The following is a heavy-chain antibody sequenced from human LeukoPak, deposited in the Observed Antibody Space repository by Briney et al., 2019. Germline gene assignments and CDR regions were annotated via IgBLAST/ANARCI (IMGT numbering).Heavy chain of an antibody. V-gene: IGHV4-59*11. J-gene: IGHJ5*02. CDR1: GASISSHY. CDR3: AREGTAGTNLNWFDP. Sequence: SETLSLTCSVSGASISSHYWSWIRQPPGKGLEWIGYIHYSGSTNCNPSLKSRVTISLDTSKNQFSLKLSSVTAADTAVYYCAREGTAGTNLNWFDPWGQGTLVTVSS. D-gene: IGHD1-1*01. CDR2: IHYSGST.